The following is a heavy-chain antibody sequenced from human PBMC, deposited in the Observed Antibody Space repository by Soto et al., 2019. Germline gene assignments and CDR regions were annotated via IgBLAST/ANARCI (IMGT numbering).Heavy chain of an antibody. CDR2: ISASNANT. V-gene: IGHV1-18*01. J-gene: IGHJ4*01. D-gene: IGHD1-26*01. CDR1: GYTFTSYG. CDR3: ARDRLGATGDY. Sequence: AAVKVSCKASGYTFTSYGISWVRQAPGQGLQWMVWISASNANTNYAQKLQGRVTMTTDTSTSTSYMELRSLRSDDTAVYFCARDRLGATGDYWGHRTLVTVSS.